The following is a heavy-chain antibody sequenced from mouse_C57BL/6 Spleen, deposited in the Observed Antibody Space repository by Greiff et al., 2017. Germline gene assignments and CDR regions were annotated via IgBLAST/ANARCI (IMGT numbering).Heavy chain of an antibody. D-gene: IGHD1-1*01. CDR2: INYDGSST. V-gene: IGHV5-16*01. CDR3: ARDPSYYYGSSHWYFDV. J-gene: IGHJ1*03. Sequence: LVESEGGLVQPGSSMKLSCTASGFTFSDYYMAWVRQVPEKGLEWVANINYDGSSTYYLDSLKSRFIISRDNAKNILYLQMSSLKSEDTATYYCARDPSYYYGSSHWYFDVWGTGTTVTVSS. CDR1: GFTFSDYY.